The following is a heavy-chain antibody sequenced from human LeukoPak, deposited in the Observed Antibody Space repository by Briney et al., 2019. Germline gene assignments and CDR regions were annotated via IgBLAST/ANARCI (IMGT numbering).Heavy chain of an antibody. CDR2: IKSDGSDT. CDR3: ARGDYGMDV. Sequence: GGSLRLSCAASGLTVSGNYMSWVRQAPGKGLVWVSHIKSDGSDTSYADSVKGRFTISRDNAKNTLYLQMNSLRAEDTAVYYCARGDYGMDVWGRGTTVTVSS. V-gene: IGHV3-74*01. CDR1: GLTVSGNY. J-gene: IGHJ6*02. D-gene: IGHD2-21*01.